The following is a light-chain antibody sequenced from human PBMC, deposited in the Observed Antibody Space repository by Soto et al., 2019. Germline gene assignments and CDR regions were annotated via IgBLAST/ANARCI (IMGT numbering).Light chain of an antibody. CDR3: MQALQTLGT. Sequence: DIVMTQSPLSLPVTPGEPASISCRSSQSLLHSNGYNYLDWYLQKPGQSPQLLIYLGSNRASGVPDRFSGSGSGTDFTLKISRVEAVDVGVYYCMQALQTLGTFGQGTKVDIK. J-gene: IGKJ1*01. CDR2: LGS. CDR1: QSLLHSNGYNY. V-gene: IGKV2-28*01.